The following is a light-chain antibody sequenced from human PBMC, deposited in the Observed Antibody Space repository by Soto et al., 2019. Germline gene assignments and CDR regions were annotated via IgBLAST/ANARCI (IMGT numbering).Light chain of an antibody. V-gene: IGKV1-9*01. J-gene: IGKJ4*01. CDR1: QGIGSY. CDR2: SAS. Sequence: DLQLTQSPSFLSALVGDRVTITCRASQGIGSYLAWYQQTPGKAPKLLIYSASTLQSGVPSRFSVSGSGTEFTLTISSLQPEYFATDYGQRLNTYPLNFGGGTKVEIK. CDR3: QRLNTYPLN.